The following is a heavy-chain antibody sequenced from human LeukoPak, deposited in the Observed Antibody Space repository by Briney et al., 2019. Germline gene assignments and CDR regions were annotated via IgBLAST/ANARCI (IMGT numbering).Heavy chain of an antibody. CDR3: ASKAGYCSSTSCYGGHHAFDI. D-gene: IGHD2-2*01. CDR2: ISAYNGNT. J-gene: IGHJ3*02. Sequence: ASVKASSKASGYTFTSYGISWVRQPPGQGVEWLGGISAYNGNTNYAQKLQGRVTMTTDTSTSTAYMELRSLRSDDTAVYYCASKAGYCSSTSCYGGHHAFDIWGQGTMVTVSS. CDR1: GYTFTSYG. V-gene: IGHV1-18*01.